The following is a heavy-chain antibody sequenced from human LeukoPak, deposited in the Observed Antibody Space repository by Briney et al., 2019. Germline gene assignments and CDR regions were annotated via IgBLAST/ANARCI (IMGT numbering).Heavy chain of an antibody. D-gene: IGHD6-13*01. Sequence: YPSETLSLTCAVYGGSFSGYYWSWIRQPPGKGLEWIGEINHSGSTNYNPSLKSRVTISVDTSKNQFSLKLSSVTAADTAVYYCARRSSSWYGSNDYWGQGTLVTVSS. CDR2: INHSGST. CDR3: ARRSSSWYGSNDY. V-gene: IGHV4-34*01. J-gene: IGHJ4*02. CDR1: GGSFSGYY.